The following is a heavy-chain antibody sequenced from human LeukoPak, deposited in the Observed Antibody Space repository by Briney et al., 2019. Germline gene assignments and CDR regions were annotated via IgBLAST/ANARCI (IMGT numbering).Heavy chain of an antibody. J-gene: IGHJ2*01. CDR2: IGTAGET. V-gene: IGHV3-13*01. CDR1: GFTLRGHD. Sequence: GGSLRLSSAASGFTLRGHDMHWVRQTPGKGLEGVSAIGTAGETYYPGSLEDRFTISRENAKNFLYLQMNSLGAGDTAVYYCARDEIPGDDNWYFDLWGRGTLVTVSS. D-gene: IGHD7-27*01. CDR3: ARDEIPGDDNWYFDL.